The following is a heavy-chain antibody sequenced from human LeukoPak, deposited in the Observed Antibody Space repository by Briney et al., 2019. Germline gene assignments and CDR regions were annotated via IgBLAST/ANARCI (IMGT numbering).Heavy chain of an antibody. CDR3: ARGGEYSRSSSTY. D-gene: IGHD6-6*01. V-gene: IGHV1-2*02. CDR2: INPNSGGT. J-gene: IGHJ4*02. CDR1: GYTFTGYY. Sequence: GASVKVSCEASGYTFTGYYMHWVRQAPGQGLEWMGWINPNSGGTNYAQKSQGRVTVTRDTSISTAYMELSTLRSDHTAVYYCARGGEYSRSSSTYWGQGTLVTVSS.